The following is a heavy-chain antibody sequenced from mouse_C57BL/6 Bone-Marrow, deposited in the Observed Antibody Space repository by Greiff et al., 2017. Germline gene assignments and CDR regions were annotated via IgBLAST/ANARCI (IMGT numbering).Heavy chain of an antibody. CDR2: FHPYSADT. V-gene: IGHV1-47*01. J-gene: IGHJ2*01. CDR1: GYTFTTYP. CDR3: ARGGNYGGYSVDY. D-gene: IGHD2-1*01. Sequence: QVQLKESGAELVKPGASVKMSCKASGYTFTTYPIEWMKQNHGKSLEWIGNFHPYSADTKYNEKFKGKATLTVEKSSSTVYLELSRLTSDDSAVYYCARGGNYGGYSVDYWGQGTMLTVSA.